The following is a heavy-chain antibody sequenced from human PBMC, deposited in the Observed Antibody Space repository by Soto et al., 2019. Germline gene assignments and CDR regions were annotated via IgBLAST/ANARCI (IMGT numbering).Heavy chain of an antibody. Sequence: SETLSLTCAVYGESLNYYYWSWIRQSPGQGLEWIGEIYESGSTNYNPSLKSRATISAVWSAQQMSLKLKSVTAADTAVYYCARARYYYDSSGSRGHFDYWGQGTLVTVSS. CDR2: IYESGST. CDR1: GESLNYYY. V-gene: IGHV4-34*01. J-gene: IGHJ4*02. D-gene: IGHD3-22*01. CDR3: ARARYYYDSSGSRGHFDY.